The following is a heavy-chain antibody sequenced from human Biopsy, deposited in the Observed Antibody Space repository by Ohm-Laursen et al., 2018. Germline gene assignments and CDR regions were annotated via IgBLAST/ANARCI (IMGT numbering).Heavy chain of an antibody. D-gene: IGHD5-24*01. CDR1: GGPIDSYY. J-gene: IGHJ2*01. CDR3: ASAGYNPDWNFDL. Sequence: SDTLSLTCTVSGGPIDSYYWSWIRQPPGKALEWIGCIYFTGRTSYNPSLKSRVTMSVNTSKKQFSLRLSSVTAADTAVYYCASAGYNPDWNFDLWGRGTRVTVSS. CDR2: IYFTGRT. V-gene: IGHV4-59*07.